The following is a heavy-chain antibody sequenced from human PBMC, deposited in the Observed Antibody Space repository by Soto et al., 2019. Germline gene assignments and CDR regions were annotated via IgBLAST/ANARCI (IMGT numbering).Heavy chain of an antibody. J-gene: IGHJ4*02. CDR3: ARVGYSGYSDGGY. CDR1: GGSISSGDYY. V-gene: IGHV4-30-4*01. CDR2: IYYSGST. Sequence: SETLSLTCTVSGGSISSGDYYWSWIRQPPGKGLEWIGYIYYSGSTYYNPSLKSRVTISVDTSKNQFSLKLSSVTAADTAVYYCARVGYSGYSDGGYWGQGTLVTVSS. D-gene: IGHD5-12*01.